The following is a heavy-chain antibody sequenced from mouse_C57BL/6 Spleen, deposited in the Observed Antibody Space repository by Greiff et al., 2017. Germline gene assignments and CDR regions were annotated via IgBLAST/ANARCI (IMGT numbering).Heavy chain of an antibody. CDR2: ISSGGSYT. V-gene: IGHV5-6*02. CDR1: GFTFSSYG. CDR3: ARYDFAY. J-gene: IGHJ2*01. D-gene: IGHD2-3*01. Sequence: DVKLVESGGDLVKPGGSLKLSCAASGFTFSSYGMSWVRQTPDKRLEWVATISSGGSYTYYPDSVKGRFTISRDNAKNTLYLQMSSLKSEDTAMYYCARYDFAYWGQGTTLTVSS.